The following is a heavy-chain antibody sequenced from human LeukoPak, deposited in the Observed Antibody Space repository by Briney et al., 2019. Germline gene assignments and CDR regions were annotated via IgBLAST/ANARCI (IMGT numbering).Heavy chain of an antibody. CDR2: IYYSGST. V-gene: IGHV4-39*07. CDR1: GGSISSSSYY. Sequence: SETLSLTCTVSGGSISSSSYYWGWIRQPPGKGLEWIGSIYYSGSTYYNPSLKSRVTISVDTSKNQFSLKLSSVTAADTAVYYCARASYYYDSSDFDYWGQGTLVTVSS. CDR3: ARASYYYDSSDFDY. D-gene: IGHD3-22*01. J-gene: IGHJ4*02.